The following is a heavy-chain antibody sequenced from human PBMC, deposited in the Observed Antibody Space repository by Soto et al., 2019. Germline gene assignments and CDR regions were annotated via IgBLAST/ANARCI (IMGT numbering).Heavy chain of an antibody. CDR3: AREGGYNYGFAY. V-gene: IGHV1-8*01. Sequence: QVQLVQSGAEVTKPGASVKVSCKASGYTFTSYDINWVRQATGQGLEWMGWMNPTSGNTGYAQNFQGRVTMSRNTSISTAYMELSSLRSEDTAVYYCAREGGYNYGFAYWGQGTLVTVSS. D-gene: IGHD5-18*01. CDR1: GYTFTSYD. J-gene: IGHJ4*02. CDR2: MNPTSGNT.